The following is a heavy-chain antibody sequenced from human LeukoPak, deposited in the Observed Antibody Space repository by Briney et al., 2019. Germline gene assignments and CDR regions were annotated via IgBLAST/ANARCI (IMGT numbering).Heavy chain of an antibody. CDR1: GGSFSGYY. CDR3: ALELVVPAALERLNAFDI. CDR2: INHSGGT. Sequence: SETLSLTCAVYGGSFSGYYWNWIRQPPGKGLEWIWEINHSGGTTYNPSLKSRVTISVDTSKIQFSLNLTSVTAADTAVYYCALELVVPAALERLNAFDIWGHGTMVTVSS. V-gene: IGHV4-34*01. J-gene: IGHJ3*02. D-gene: IGHD2-2*01.